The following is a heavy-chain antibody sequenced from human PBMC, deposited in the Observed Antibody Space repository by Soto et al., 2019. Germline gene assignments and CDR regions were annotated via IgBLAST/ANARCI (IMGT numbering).Heavy chain of an antibody. CDR3: ARSIAAAASKYYFDY. V-gene: IGHV3-30-3*01. D-gene: IGHD6-13*01. Sequence: QVQLVESGGGVVQPGRSLRLSCAASGFTFSSYAMHWVRQAPGKGLEWVAVISYDGSNKYYADSVKGRFTISRDNSKNTLYLQMNSLRAEDTAVYYYARSIAAAASKYYFDYWGQGTLVTVSS. CDR1: GFTFSSYA. CDR2: ISYDGSNK. J-gene: IGHJ4*02.